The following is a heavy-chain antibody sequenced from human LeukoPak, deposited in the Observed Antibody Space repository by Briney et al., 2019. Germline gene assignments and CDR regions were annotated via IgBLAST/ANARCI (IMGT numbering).Heavy chain of an antibody. V-gene: IGHV4-34*01. J-gene: IGHJ4*02. D-gene: IGHD3-22*01. Sequence: SETLSLTCAVYGGSFSGYYWSWIRQPPRKGLEWIGEINHSGSTNYNPSLKSRVTISVDTSKNQFSLKLSSVTAADTAVYYCASQPPGPSSVWGQGTLVTVSS. CDR3: ASQPPGPSSV. CDR2: INHSGST. CDR1: GGSFSGYY.